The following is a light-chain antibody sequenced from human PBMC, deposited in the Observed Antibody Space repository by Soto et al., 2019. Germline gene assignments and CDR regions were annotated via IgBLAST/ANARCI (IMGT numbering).Light chain of an antibody. CDR2: WAS. Sequence: DIVMTQSPDSLAVSLGERATINCKSSQSLFYRSSNKNYLAWYQQKPGQPPKLLIYWASIRESGVPDRFSGSGSGTDFTLTISSLQAEDVAVYYCQQYYSAPLTFGGGTTVEI. J-gene: IGKJ4*01. CDR3: QQYYSAPLT. V-gene: IGKV4-1*01. CDR1: QSLFYRSSNKNY.